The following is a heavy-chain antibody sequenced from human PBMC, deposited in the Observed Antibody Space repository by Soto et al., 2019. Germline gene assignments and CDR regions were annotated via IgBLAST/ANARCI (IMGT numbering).Heavy chain of an antibody. V-gene: IGHV1-69*01. CDR3: ERGGVRVFYSPRRIDP. CDR1: GGTFSTYG. J-gene: IGHJ5*02. Sequence: QVQLVQSGAEVTRPGSSVKVSCKSSGGTFSTYGFFWVRQAPGQGLEWMGGIIPIFGTTNYAQKFQDRVTITTDDSTSTVYMELTSMQAEDTALYYCERGGVRVFYSPRRIDPWGQGTLVTVSS. CDR2: IIPIFGTT. D-gene: IGHD2-15*01.